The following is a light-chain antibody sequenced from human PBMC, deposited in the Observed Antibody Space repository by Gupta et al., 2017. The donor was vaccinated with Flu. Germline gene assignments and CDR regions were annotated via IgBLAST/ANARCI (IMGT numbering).Light chain of an antibody. CDR3: QPSYGPPKYT. J-gene: IGKJ2*01. V-gene: IGKV1-39*01. CDR1: QSISSY. Sequence: DIQMTQSPSSLSASVGDKATITCRASQSISSYVNWYQQKPGKAPKLLLYAASSLQSGVPSRVRGSGSGTDFTLTISSLQPEDFATYSWQPSYGPPKYTFGQGTTLEIK. CDR2: AAS.